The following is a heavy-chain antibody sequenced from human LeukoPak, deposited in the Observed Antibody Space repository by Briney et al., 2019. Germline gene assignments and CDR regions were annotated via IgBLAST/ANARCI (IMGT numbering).Heavy chain of an antibody. D-gene: IGHD5-24*01. CDR1: VFTFSSDG. V-gene: IGHV3-33*01. CDR2: MCYEGSNR. CDR3: ARGYGYNDAEYLHQ. J-gene: IGHJ1*01. Sequence: GGPLILCCAASVFTFSSDGMHGVRQAPGKGEEVVAVMCYEGSNRDYGDDVKGRFTISRDNSKKTLYLQMNSLRVGVTAVYYCARGYGYNDAEYLHQWGQGTLVTVS.